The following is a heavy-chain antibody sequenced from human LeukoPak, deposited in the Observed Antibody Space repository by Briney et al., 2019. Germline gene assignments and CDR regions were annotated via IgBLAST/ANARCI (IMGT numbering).Heavy chain of an antibody. Sequence: GGSLRLSCAASGLTFSINWMHWFRQAPGKGLAWVARINPDGSIRTYANSVQGRVTISRDTAKDTLFLQMNSLRAEDTAVYYCAREARVGGALQYWGQGTPVTVSS. V-gene: IGHV3-74*03. CDR1: GLTFSINW. CDR3: AREARVGGALQY. CDR2: INPDGSIR. J-gene: IGHJ4*02. D-gene: IGHD1-26*01.